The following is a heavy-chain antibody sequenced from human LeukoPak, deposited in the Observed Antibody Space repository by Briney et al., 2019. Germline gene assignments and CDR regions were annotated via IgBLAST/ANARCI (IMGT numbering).Heavy chain of an antibody. V-gene: IGHV1-18*01. CDR3: AKETPNTGWFDP. J-gene: IGHJ5*02. Sequence: ASVKVSCTASGYTFTSYGISWVRQAPGQGLEWMGWISAYNGNTNYAQKLQGRVTLTRDTSTSTVYMELSSLRSEDTAIYYCAKETPNTGWFDPWGQGTLVTVSS. CDR1: GYTFTSYG. CDR2: ISAYNGNT. D-gene: IGHD1-14*01.